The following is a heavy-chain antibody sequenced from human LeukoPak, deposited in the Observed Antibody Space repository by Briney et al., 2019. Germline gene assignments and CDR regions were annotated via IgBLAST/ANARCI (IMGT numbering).Heavy chain of an antibody. CDR2: IIPIFGTA. J-gene: IGHJ4*02. CDR1: GGTFSSYA. Sequence: ASVKVSCKASGGTFSSYAISWVRQAPGQGLEWMGRIIPIFGTANYAQKFQGRVTITTDESTSIAYMELSSLRSEDTAVYYCAGDRYYYDSSGYPPTWGIGYWGQGTLVTVSS. D-gene: IGHD3-22*01. V-gene: IGHV1-69*05. CDR3: AGDRYYYDSSGYPPTWGIGY.